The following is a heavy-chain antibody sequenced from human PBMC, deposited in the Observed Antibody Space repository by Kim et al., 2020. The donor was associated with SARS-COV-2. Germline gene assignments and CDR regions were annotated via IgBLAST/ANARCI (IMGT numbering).Heavy chain of an antibody. Sequence: SETLSLTCTVSGGSISSSSYYWGWIRQPPGKGLEWIGSIYYSGSTYYNPSLKSRVTISVDTSKNQFSLKLSSVTAADTAVYYCARHIPGGLVRRWLPLYFDYWGQGTLVTVSS. CDR3: ARHIPGGLVRRWLPLYFDY. V-gene: IGHV4-39*01. J-gene: IGHJ4*02. CDR1: GGSISSSSYY. CDR2: IYYSGST. D-gene: IGHD5-12*01.